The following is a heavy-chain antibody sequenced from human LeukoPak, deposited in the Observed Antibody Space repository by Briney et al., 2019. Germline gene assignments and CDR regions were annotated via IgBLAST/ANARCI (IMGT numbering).Heavy chain of an antibody. V-gene: IGHV3-48*01. Sequence: PGGSLRLSCAASEFTLNSYTMNWVRQAPGKGLEWASYISSRSSTIHYADSVKGRFTISRDNAKNSLYLQMNSLRAEDTAFYYCTREYSSSSGRAFDIWGQGTMVTVSS. CDR3: TREYSSSSGRAFDI. J-gene: IGHJ3*02. D-gene: IGHD6-6*01. CDR1: EFTLNSYT. CDR2: ISSRSSTI.